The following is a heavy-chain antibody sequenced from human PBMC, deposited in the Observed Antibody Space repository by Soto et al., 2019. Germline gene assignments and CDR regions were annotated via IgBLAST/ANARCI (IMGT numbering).Heavy chain of an antibody. D-gene: IGHD6-25*01. V-gene: IGHV3-33*01. J-gene: IGHJ4*02. Sequence: QVQLVESGGGVVQPGRSLRLSCAASGFTFSSYGMHWVRQAPGKGLEWVAVIWYDGSNKYYADSVKGRFTISRDNSKNTLYLQMNSLGAEDTAVYYCARDSAVTAFDYWGQGTLVTVSS. CDR1: GFTFSSYG. CDR2: IWYDGSNK. CDR3: ARDSAVTAFDY.